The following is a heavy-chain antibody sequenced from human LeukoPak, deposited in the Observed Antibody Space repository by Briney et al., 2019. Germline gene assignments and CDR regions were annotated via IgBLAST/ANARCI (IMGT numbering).Heavy chain of an antibody. J-gene: IGHJ4*02. CDR2: IWYDGSNK. D-gene: IGHD3-9*01. Sequence: GGSLRLSCAASGFTFSTYGMHWVRQAPGKGLEWVAVIWYDGSNKYYADSVKGRFTISRDNSKNTLYLQMNSLRDEDTAVYYCARGLGDILTNDYWGQGTLVTVSS. V-gene: IGHV3-33*01. CDR1: GFTFSTYG. CDR3: ARGLGDILTNDY.